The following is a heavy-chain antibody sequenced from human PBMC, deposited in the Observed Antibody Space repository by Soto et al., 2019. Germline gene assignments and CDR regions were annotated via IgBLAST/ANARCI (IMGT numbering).Heavy chain of an antibody. CDR3: ARDDYYDTSGYLALFDY. Sequence: GGSLRLSCAASGFTFSSYGMHWVRQAPGKGLEWVAVISYDGRNKYHAESVKGRFTISRDNSKNTLYLQMDRLRPEDTAVYYCARDDYYDTSGYLALFDYWGQGTLVTVS. D-gene: IGHD3-22*01. J-gene: IGHJ4*02. CDR1: GFTFSSYG. V-gene: IGHV3-30*03. CDR2: ISYDGRNK.